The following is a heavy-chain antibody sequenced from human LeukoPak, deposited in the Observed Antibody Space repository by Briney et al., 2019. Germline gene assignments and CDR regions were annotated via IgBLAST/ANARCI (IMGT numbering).Heavy chain of an antibody. V-gene: IGHV4-39*01. CDR2: IYYSGST. CDR1: GGSISSSSYY. J-gene: IGHJ4*02. Sequence: SETLSLTCTVSGGSISSSSYYWGWIRQPPGRGLEWFGSIYYSGSTYYNPSLKSRVTISVDTSKNQFSLKLSSVTAADTAVYYCARRGRFGELLYFDYWGQGTLVTVSS. D-gene: IGHD3-10*01. CDR3: ARRGRFGELLYFDY.